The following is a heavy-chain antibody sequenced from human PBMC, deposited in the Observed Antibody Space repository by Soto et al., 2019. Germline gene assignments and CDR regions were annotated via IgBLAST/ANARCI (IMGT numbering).Heavy chain of an antibody. CDR3: ARDGTYTSGWYNFDL. CDR2: MYSTGTT. D-gene: IGHD6-13*01. CDR1: GDSISTYF. V-gene: IGHV4-4*07. Sequence: SETLSLTCTVSGDSISTYFWSWIRRPAGKGLEWIGRMYSTGTTNYNPSLKSRVSMSIDMSKNQFSLKLRSVTAADTAVYYCARDGTYTSGWYNFDLWGPGTLVTVSS. J-gene: IGHJ4*02.